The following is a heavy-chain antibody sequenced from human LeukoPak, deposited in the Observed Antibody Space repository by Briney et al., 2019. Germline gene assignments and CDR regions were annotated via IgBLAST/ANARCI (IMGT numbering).Heavy chain of an antibody. V-gene: IGHV3-15*01. Sequence: PGGSLRLSCAASGPTFRNAWMRRVRQAPGKGLEWVGRIKSKTDGGTVDYAPPVKGRFTISRDDSRNTLSLEINFLKTEDTAVYYCTTDPGDYEIYWGQGTLVTVSS. D-gene: IGHD4-17*01. CDR2: IKSKTDGGTV. CDR3: TTDPGDYEIY. CDR1: GPTFRNAW. J-gene: IGHJ4*02.